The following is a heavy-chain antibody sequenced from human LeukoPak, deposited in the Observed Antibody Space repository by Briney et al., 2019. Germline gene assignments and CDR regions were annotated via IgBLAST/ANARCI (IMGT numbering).Heavy chain of an antibody. CDR1: GITLSNYG. CDR2: INWNGGST. V-gene: IGHV3-20*01. Sequence: GGSLRLSCVVSGITLSNYGMSWVRQAPGKGLEWVSGINWNGGSTGYADSVKGRFTISRDNAKNSLYLQMNSLRAEDTALYHCARVANNDYGGLLGAFDIWGQGTMVTVSS. J-gene: IGHJ3*02. D-gene: IGHD4-23*01. CDR3: ARVANNDYGGLLGAFDI.